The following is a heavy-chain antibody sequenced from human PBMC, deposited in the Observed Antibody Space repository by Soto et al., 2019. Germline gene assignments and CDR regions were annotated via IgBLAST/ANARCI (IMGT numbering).Heavy chain of an antibody. D-gene: IGHD2-21*01. CDR3: AKDAVYNDGLWLMDS. V-gene: IGHV3-23*01. CDR2: VTGSGGQI. J-gene: IGHJ5*02. Sequence: DVQLLQAGGGLVQPGGCRRLSCAASVFTISTYAMTWGRQAPGKGLEGVSGVTGSGGQIHYADSVKGRFTISKDNSKNTLYLQMSSLRDEDTALYYCAKDAVYNDGLWLMDSWGQGTLVTVSS. CDR1: VFTISTYA.